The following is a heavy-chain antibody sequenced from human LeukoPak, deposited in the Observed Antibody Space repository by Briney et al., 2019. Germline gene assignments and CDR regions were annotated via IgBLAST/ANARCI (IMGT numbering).Heavy chain of an antibody. V-gene: IGHV3-20*04. CDR1: GFTFDDYG. D-gene: IGHD1-26*01. CDR2: INWNGGSI. CDR3: ARGSSGSYFYFDY. J-gene: IGHJ4*02. Sequence: PGGSLTLSCAASGFTFDDYGMSWVRQGPGKGLEWVSGINWNGGSIGYADSVKGRFTISRDNAKNSLYLQMNSLRVEDTAWYYCARGSSGSYFYFDYWGQGNVVTVSS.